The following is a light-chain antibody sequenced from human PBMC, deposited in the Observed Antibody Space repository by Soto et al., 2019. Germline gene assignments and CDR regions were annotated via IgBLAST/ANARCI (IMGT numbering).Light chain of an antibody. J-gene: IGLJ2*01. CDR1: ISNIGSNY. V-gene: IGLV1-47*01. Sequence: QSVLTQPPSASGTPGQRVTISCTGSISNIGSNYVYWYQQLPGRAPTLLINGGNQRPSGVPDRFSGSKSGTSASLAISGLRAEDEADYYCETCDYSLSGGLFGGGTKLTVL. CDR2: GGN. CDR3: ETCDYSLSGGL.